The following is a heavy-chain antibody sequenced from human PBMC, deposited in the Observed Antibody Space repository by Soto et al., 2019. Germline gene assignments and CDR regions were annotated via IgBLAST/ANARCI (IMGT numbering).Heavy chain of an antibody. V-gene: IGHV3-48*03. Sequence: PGGSLRLSCAASGFTFRSYEMHWVRQAPRKGLEWISYISSSGTSIYYADSVKGRFTISRDNARSSLYLQMNSLRAEDTAVYYCARRIRDILAVVATTRGAFDMWGQGTVVTVSS. CDR3: ARRIRDILAVVATTRGAFDM. J-gene: IGHJ3*02. D-gene: IGHD2-15*01. CDR2: ISSSGTSI. CDR1: GFTFRSYE.